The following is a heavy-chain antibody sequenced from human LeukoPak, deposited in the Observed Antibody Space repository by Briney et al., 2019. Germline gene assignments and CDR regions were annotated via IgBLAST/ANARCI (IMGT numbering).Heavy chain of an antibody. Sequence: GGSLRLSCAASGFTFSSYGMHWVRQAPGKGLEWVAFIRYDGSNKYYADSVKGRFTISRDNSKNTLYLQMNSLRAEDTAVYYCAKEGGYGSGSYLSPYFDYWGQGTLVTVSS. CDR2: IRYDGSNK. V-gene: IGHV3-30*02. CDR1: GFTFSSYG. D-gene: IGHD3-10*01. CDR3: AKEGGYGSGSYLSPYFDY. J-gene: IGHJ4*02.